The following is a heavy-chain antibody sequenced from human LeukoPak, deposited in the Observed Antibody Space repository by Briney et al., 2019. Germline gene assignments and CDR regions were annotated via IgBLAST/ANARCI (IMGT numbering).Heavy chain of an antibody. CDR3: ARDHVVVPAAIYYY. Sequence: ASVKVSCEASGYTFTSYGISWGRRAPGQGLEWMGWISAYNGNTNYAQKLQGRVTMTTDTSTSTAYMELRSLRSDDTAVYYCARDHVVVPAAIYYYWGQGTLVTVSS. J-gene: IGHJ4*02. CDR2: ISAYNGNT. D-gene: IGHD2-2*01. CDR1: GYTFTSYG. V-gene: IGHV1-18*01.